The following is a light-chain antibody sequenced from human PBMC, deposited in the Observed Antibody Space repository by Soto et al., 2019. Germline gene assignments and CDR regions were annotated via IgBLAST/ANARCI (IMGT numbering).Light chain of an antibody. V-gene: IGLV2-14*01. CDR3: SSYTTSGTPV. Sequence: QSALTQPASVSGSPGQSITISCTGTSSDVVGYNYLSWYQQHPGKAPRVMIYEVSNRPSGVSNRFSGSKSGNTASLTISGLQAEDEADYFCSSYTTSGTPVFGGGTKVTVL. J-gene: IGLJ3*02. CDR2: EVS. CDR1: SSDVVGYNY.